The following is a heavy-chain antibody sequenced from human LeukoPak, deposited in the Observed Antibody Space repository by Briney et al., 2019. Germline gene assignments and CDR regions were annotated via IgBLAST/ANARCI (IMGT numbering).Heavy chain of an antibody. V-gene: IGHV3-48*01. CDR2: ISSSSSTI. D-gene: IGHD3-3*01. J-gene: IGHJ4*02. CDR3: AKGIFGVVIPYYFDY. Sequence: GGSLRLSCAASGFTFSSYSMNWVRQAPGKGLEWVSYISSSSSTIYYADSVKGRFTISRDNSKNTLYLQMNSLRAEDTAVYYCAKGIFGVVIPYYFDYWGQGTLVTVSS. CDR1: GFTFSSYS.